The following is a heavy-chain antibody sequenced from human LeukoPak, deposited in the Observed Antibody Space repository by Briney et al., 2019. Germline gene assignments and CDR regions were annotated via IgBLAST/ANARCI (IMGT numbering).Heavy chain of an antibody. CDR3: ARIAQFGVVEDAFDI. V-gene: IGHV1-2*02. CDR1: GYTLTGYY. Sequence: APVKVSCKASGYTLTGYYMHWVRQAPGQGLEWMGWITPNSGGTNYAQKFQGRVTMTRDTSISTAYMELSRLRSDDTAVYYCARIAQFGVVEDAFDIWGQGAMVTVSS. CDR2: ITPNSGGT. J-gene: IGHJ3*02. D-gene: IGHD3-3*01.